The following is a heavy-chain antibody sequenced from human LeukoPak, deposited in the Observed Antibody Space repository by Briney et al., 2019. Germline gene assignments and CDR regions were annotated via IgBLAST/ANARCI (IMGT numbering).Heavy chain of an antibody. V-gene: IGHV3-48*03. CDR3: ARGEVAATPYFDY. Sequence: GGSLRLSCAASGFTFSSYEMNWVRQAPGKGLEWVSYISSSGSTIYYADSVKGRFTISRDNAKNSLYLQMSSLRAEDTAVYYCARGEVAATPYFDYWGQGTLVTVSS. CDR1: GFTFSSYE. D-gene: IGHD2-15*01. J-gene: IGHJ4*02. CDR2: ISSSGSTI.